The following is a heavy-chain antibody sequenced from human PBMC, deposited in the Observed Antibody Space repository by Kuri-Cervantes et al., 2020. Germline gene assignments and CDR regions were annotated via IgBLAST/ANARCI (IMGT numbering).Heavy chain of an antibody. CDR3: AWGGWYQDY. V-gene: IGHV4-59*01. D-gene: IGHD6-19*01. CDR1: GGSISSYY. CDR2: IYYSGST. Sequence: GSLRLSCTVSGGSISSYYWCWIRQPPGKGLEWIGYIYYSGSTNYNSSLKSRVTISVDTTRYQFSLKLDSVTAEATAVYFCAWGGWYQDYWGQGTLVTVSS. J-gene: IGHJ4*02.